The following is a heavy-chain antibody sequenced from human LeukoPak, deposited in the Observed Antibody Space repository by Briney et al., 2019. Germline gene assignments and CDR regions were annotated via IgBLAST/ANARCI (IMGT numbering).Heavy chain of an antibody. J-gene: IGHJ5*02. V-gene: IGHV1-69*04. D-gene: IGHD3-22*01. CDR1: GGTFSSYA. Sequence: SVKVSCKASGGTFSSYAISWVRQAPGQGLEWMGRIIPILGIANYAQKFRGRVTITADKSTSTAYMELSSLRSEDTAVYYCARDLDYYDSSGYYYLGAWGQGTLVTVSS. CDR3: ARDLDYYDSSGYYYLGA. CDR2: IIPILGIA.